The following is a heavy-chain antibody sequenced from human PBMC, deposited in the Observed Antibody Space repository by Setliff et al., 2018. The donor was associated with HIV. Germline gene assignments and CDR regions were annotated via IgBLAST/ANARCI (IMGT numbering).Heavy chain of an antibody. J-gene: IGHJ4*02. CDR2: INHSGST. V-gene: IGHV4-34*01. CDR3: ARERELVRYFDY. Sequence: SETLSLTCTVSGGSISSYDWSWIRQPPGKGLEWIGEINHSGSTNYNPSLKSRVTISVDTSKNQFSLKLSSVTAADTAVYYCARERELVRYFDYWGQGTLVTVSS. D-gene: IGHD3-10*01. CDR1: GGSISSYD.